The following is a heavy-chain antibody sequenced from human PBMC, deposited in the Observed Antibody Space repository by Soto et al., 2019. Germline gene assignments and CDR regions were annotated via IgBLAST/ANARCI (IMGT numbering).Heavy chain of an antibody. V-gene: IGHV4-30-2*01. CDR2: IYHSGST. J-gene: IGHJ4*02. CDR3: ARAGGLGPVAADY. D-gene: IGHD6-19*01. Sequence: SETLSLTCTVSGGSISSGGYSWIWIRQPPGKGLEWIGYIYHSGSTYYNQSLKSRVTISVDRSKNQFSLKLSSVTAADTAVYYGARAGGLGPVAADYWGQGTLVTVSS. CDR1: GGSISSGGYS.